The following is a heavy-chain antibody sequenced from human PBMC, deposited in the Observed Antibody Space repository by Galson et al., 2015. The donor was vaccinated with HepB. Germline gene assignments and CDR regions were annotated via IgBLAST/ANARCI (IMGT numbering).Heavy chain of an antibody. Sequence: SLRLSCAASGFTFSSYSMNWVRQAPGKGLEWVSSISSSSSYIYYADSVKGRFTISRDNAKNSLYLQMNSLRAEDTAVYYCAHMVQGAPAGAFDIWGQGTMVTVSS. CDR2: ISSSSSYI. D-gene: IGHD3-10*01. J-gene: IGHJ3*02. V-gene: IGHV3-21*01. CDR3: AHMVQGAPAGAFDI. CDR1: GFTFSSYS.